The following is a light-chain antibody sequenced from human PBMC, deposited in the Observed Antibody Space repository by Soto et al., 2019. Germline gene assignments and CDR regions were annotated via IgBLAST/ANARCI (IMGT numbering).Light chain of an antibody. CDR2: GAS. Sequence: DIQMTQSPSSLSASLGDIVTITCRASQGINNYLAWYQQRPGKVPKLLISGASSLHSGVPSRFNGSGSGTDFTLTISSLQPEDGATYYCQKYNSAPWTFGQGT. CDR1: QGINNY. J-gene: IGKJ1*01. V-gene: IGKV1-27*01. CDR3: QKYNSAPWT.